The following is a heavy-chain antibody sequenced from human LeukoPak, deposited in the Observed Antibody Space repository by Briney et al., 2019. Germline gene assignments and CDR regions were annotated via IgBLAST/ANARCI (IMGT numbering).Heavy chain of an antibody. J-gene: IGHJ5*02. Sequence: GGSLRLSCAAPGFTLSNYDMNWVRQAPGKGLEWVSSISTSSRYIYYKDSVRGRFTISRDDAKNSLYLEMNSLRAEDTAVYYCARADCSSSTCYLRRSWFDPWGQGTLVTVSS. CDR2: ISTSSRYI. D-gene: IGHD2-2*01. CDR3: ARADCSSSTCYLRRSWFDP. CDR1: GFTLSNYD. V-gene: IGHV3-21*01.